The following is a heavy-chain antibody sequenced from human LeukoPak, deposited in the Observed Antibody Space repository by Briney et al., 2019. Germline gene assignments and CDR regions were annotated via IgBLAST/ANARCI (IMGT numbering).Heavy chain of an antibody. CDR1: GFTFSSYE. CDR3: ATPTAISYWYFAL. J-gene: IGHJ2*01. D-gene: IGHD2-21*02. Sequence: QPGGSLRLSCAASGFTFSSYEMNWVRQAPGKGLEWVSYISSSGSTIYYADSVKGRFTISRDDSKNTLYLQMNSLRAEDTAVYYCATPTAISYWYFALWGRGTLVTVSS. V-gene: IGHV3-48*03. CDR2: ISSSGSTI.